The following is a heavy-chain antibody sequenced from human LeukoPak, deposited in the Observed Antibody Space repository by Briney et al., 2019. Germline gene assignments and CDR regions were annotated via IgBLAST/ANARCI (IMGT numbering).Heavy chain of an antibody. V-gene: IGHV3-11*05. CDR3: ARGERRDY. D-gene: IGHD5-24*01. Sequence: GGSLRLSCVASGFTFGEYYMSWIRQAPGKGLEWVSYIGTTSTCTTNADSVKGRFSISRDNAKNSLYLQMNSLRVEYTAVYYCARGERRDYWGQGTLVTVSS. CDR1: GFTFGEYY. J-gene: IGHJ4*02. CDR2: IGTTSTCT.